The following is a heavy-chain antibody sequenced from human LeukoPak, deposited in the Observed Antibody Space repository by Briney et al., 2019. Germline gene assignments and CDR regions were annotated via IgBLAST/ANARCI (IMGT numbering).Heavy chain of an antibody. D-gene: IGHD3-3*01. V-gene: IGHV5-51*01. J-gene: IGHJ4*02. CDR1: GYSFDYYW. CDR3: ARVGSVTNFGVVSYYFDY. CDR2: IYPDDSDS. Sequence: GESLKISCKASGYSFDYYWIAWVRQMPGKGLEWMGIIYPDDSDSTYSPSFQGRVTISVDKSINTAYLQWSSLKASNTAIYYCARVGSVTNFGVVSYYFDYWGQGTLVTVSS.